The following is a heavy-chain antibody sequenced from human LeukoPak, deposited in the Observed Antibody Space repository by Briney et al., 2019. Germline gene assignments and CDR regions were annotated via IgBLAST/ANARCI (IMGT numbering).Heavy chain of an antibody. V-gene: IGHV3-21*01. CDR1: GFTFSSYS. Sequence: PGGSLRLSCAASGFTFSSYSMNWVRQAPGKGLEWVSSISSSSSYIYYADSVKGRFTISRDNAKNSLYLQMNSLRAEDTAVYYCARGGGEQWLVKLEYYLDYWGQGTLVTVSS. CDR3: ARGGGEQWLVKLEYYLDY. J-gene: IGHJ4*02. D-gene: IGHD6-19*01. CDR2: ISSSSSYI.